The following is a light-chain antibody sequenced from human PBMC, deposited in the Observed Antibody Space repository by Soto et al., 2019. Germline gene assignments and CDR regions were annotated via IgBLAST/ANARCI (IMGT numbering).Light chain of an antibody. V-gene: IGLV2-23*01. CDR1: SSDVGTYNL. J-gene: IGLJ1*01. Sequence: QSVLTQPASVSGSPGQSITISCTGTSSDVGTYNLVAWYQQHPGKAPKLMIFGDNKRPSGVSDRFSGSKSGNTASLTISGLQTEDEADYYCCSFAGSRILYVFGAGTKVTVL. CDR3: CSFAGSRILYV. CDR2: GDN.